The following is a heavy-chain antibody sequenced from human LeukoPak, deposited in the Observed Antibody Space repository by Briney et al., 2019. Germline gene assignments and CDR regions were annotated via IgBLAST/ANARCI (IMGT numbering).Heavy chain of an antibody. D-gene: IGHD3-22*01. V-gene: IGHV1-2*02. J-gene: IGHJ1*01. CDR3: ARAYIDYYDSSGLEGFYFQH. CDR1: GYTFTGYY. Sequence: GASVKVSCKASGYTFTGYYMHWVRQAPGQGLEWMGWINPNSGGTNYAQKFQGRVTMTRDTSTSTVYMELSSLRSEDTAVYYCARAYIDYYDSSGLEGFYFQHWGQGTLVTVSS. CDR2: INPNSGGT.